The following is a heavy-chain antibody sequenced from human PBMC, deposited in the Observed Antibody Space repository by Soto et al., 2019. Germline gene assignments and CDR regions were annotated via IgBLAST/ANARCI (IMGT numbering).Heavy chain of an antibody. D-gene: IGHD3-9*01. Sequence: QVQLVQSGAEVKKPGSSVKVSCKASGGTFSSYSINWVRQAPGQGLEWMGEIIPIFGTANNAQKFQGRVTITADESATTVYMELSSLRSEDTAVYYCARAPNILTVKYYFDYWGQGTLVTVSS. V-gene: IGHV1-69*01. CDR1: GGTFSSYS. CDR3: ARAPNILTVKYYFDY. J-gene: IGHJ4*02. CDR2: IIPIFGTA.